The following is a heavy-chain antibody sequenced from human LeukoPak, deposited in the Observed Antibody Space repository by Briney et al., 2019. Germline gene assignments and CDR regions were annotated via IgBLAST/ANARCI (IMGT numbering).Heavy chain of an antibody. CDR2: ISSSSSYI. CDR3: ARDPGYYFDY. V-gene: IGHV3-21*01. J-gene: IGHJ4*02. Sequence: GGSLRLSCAASGFTFSSYSMNWVRQAPGKGLEWVSSISSSSSYIYCADSVKGRFTISRDNAKNSLYLQMNSLRAEDTAVYYCARDPGYYFDYWGQGTLVTVSS. CDR1: GFTFSSYS.